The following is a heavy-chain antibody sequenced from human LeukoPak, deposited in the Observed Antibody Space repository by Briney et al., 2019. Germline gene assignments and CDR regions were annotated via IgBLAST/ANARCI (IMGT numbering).Heavy chain of an antibody. Sequence: SGGSLRLSCAASGFTFSSYAMHWVRQAPGKGLEWVAVISYDGGNKYYADSVKGRFTISRDNSKNTLYLQMNSLRAEDTAVYYCAKDRAKVVITSGGHDYWGQGTLVTVSS. CDR3: AKDRAKVVITSGGHDY. CDR2: ISYDGGNK. V-gene: IGHV3-30*04. CDR1: GFTFSSYA. J-gene: IGHJ4*02. D-gene: IGHD3-22*01.